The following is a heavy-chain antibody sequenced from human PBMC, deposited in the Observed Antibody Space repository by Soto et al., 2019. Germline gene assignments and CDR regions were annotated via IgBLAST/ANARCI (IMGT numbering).Heavy chain of an antibody. CDR1: GFTFSSYS. Sequence: GGSLRLSCAASGFTFSSYSMNWVRQAPGKGLEWVSYISSSSSTIYYADSVKSRFTISRDNAKNSLYLQMNSLRDEDTAVYYCARGVAQEYYYYGMDVWGQGTTVTVSS. V-gene: IGHV3-48*02. CDR3: ARGVAQEYYYYGMDV. J-gene: IGHJ6*02. CDR2: ISSSSSTI.